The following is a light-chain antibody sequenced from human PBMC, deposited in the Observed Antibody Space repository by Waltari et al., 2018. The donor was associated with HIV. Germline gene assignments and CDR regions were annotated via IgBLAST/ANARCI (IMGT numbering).Light chain of an antibody. V-gene: IGKV1-27*01. CDR3: QKYDGAPRT. CDR2: GAS. Sequence: DIQMTQSPSSLSASIGDRVTIICRASQDISTYLAWYQQRPGKIPNLLIYGASTLHSGVPSRFTGSGSGTDFNLTIGSLQPEDVATYYCQKYDGAPRTFGPGTKVEVK. J-gene: IGKJ1*01. CDR1: QDISTY.